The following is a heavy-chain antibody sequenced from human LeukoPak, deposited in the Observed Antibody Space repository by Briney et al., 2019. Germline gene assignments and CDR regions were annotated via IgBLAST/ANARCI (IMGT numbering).Heavy chain of an antibody. J-gene: IGHJ4*02. Sequence: GGSLRLSCAASGFSFSSYWMSWVRQAPGKGLEWVANIKQDGSEKYYVDSVKGRFTISRDNAKNSLYLQMNSLRAEDTAVYYCARGFRGWYAEGFDYWGQGTVVTVSS. D-gene: IGHD6-19*01. CDR1: GFSFSSYW. V-gene: IGHV3-7*01. CDR2: IKQDGSEK. CDR3: ARGFRGWYAEGFDY.